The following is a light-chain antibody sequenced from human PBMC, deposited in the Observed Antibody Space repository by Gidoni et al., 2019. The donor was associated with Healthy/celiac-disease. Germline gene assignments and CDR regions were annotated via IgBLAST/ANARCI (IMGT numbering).Light chain of an antibody. CDR2: KAS. CDR1: QSISSW. J-gene: IGKJ1*01. CDR3: QQYTSWT. Sequence: DIQMTQSPSTLSASVGDRVTITCRASQSISSWFAWYQQKPGKAPKLLIYKASSLESGVPSRFSGSGSGTEFTLTISSLQPDDFATYYCQQYTSWTFGQGTKVEIK. V-gene: IGKV1-5*03.